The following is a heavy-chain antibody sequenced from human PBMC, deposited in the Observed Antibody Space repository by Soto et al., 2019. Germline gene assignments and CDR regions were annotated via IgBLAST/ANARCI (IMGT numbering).Heavy chain of an antibody. CDR2: ISGGGGVT. J-gene: IGHJ4*02. CDR3: AKERDSSNWGRLGY. CDR1: GFTFSSYA. Sequence: EVQLLESGGGLEQPGGSLRLSCAASGFTFSSYAMSWVRQAPGKGLEWVSVISGGGGVTYYADSVKGRFSISRDNSKNTLYLQMNSLRAEDTAVYYCAKERDSSNWGRLGYWGQGTLVTVSS. V-gene: IGHV3-23*01. D-gene: IGHD6-13*01.